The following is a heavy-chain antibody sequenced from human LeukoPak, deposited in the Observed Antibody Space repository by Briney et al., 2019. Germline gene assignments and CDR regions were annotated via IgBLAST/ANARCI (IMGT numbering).Heavy chain of an antibody. CDR3: ATEGVGYDSSGYRDY. D-gene: IGHD3-22*01. Sequence: SETLSLTCTASGGSISSGSYYWSWIRQPAGKGLEWIGRIYTSGSTNYNPSLKSRVTISVDTSKNQFSLKLSSVTAADTAVYYCATEGVGYDSSGYRDYWGQGTLVTVSS. CDR2: IYTSGST. J-gene: IGHJ4*02. V-gene: IGHV4-61*02. CDR1: GGSISSGSYY.